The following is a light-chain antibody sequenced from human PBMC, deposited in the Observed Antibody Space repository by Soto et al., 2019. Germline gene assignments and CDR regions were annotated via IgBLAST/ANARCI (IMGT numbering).Light chain of an antibody. CDR3: QQYNSYSPWT. CDR1: QSISSW. Sequence: IQRTQSPATLSASVGDRVTITCRASQSISSWLAWYQQKPGKAPKLLIYDASTLESGVPSRFSGSGSGTEFTLTISSLQPDDFATYYCQQYNSYSPWTFGQGTKVDI. V-gene: IGKV1-5*01. J-gene: IGKJ1*01. CDR2: DAS.